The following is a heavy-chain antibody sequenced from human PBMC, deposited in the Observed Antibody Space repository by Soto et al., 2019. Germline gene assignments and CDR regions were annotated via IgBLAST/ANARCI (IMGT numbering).Heavy chain of an antibody. CDR2: ISYDGSNK. Sequence: GGSLRLSCAASGFTFSSYAMHWVRQAPGKGLEWVAVISYDGSNKYYADSVKGRFTISRENSKNTLYLQMNSLRAEETAVYYCARDQVEQQWLVPADAFDIWGQGTMVTVSS. CDR3: ARDQVEQQWLVPADAFDI. D-gene: IGHD6-19*01. V-gene: IGHV3-30-3*01. CDR1: GFTFSSYA. J-gene: IGHJ3*02.